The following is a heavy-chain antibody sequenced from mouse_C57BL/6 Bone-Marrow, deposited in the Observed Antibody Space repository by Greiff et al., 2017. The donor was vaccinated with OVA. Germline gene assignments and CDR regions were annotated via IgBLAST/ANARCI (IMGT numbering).Heavy chain of an antibody. D-gene: IGHD2-3*01. CDR2: IDPSDSYT. V-gene: IGHV1-69*01. CDR3: ARDGYDAMDY. CDR1: GYTFTSYW. Sequence: QVQLKQPGAELVMPGASVKLSCKASGYTFTSYWMHWVKQRPGQCLEWIGEIDPSDSYTNYNQKFKGKSTLTVDKSSSTAYMQLSSLTSEDSAVYYCARDGYDAMDYWGQGTSVTVSS. J-gene: IGHJ4*01.